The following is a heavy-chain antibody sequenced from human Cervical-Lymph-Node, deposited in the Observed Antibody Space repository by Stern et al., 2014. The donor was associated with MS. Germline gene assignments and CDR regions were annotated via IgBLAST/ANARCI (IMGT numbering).Heavy chain of an antibody. CDR2: INPNGSVT. CDR3: TRAVGGVGRE. D-gene: IGHD3-16*01. CDR1: GYTFTNYY. J-gene: IGHJ4*02. Sequence: VQLLVSGPEVKKPGASVMVSCKTSGYTFTNYYIHWVRQAPGQGLEWMGIINPNGSVTASAQKFQGRLTMTRDTSTTTVYMRLITLTSEDTAMYYCTRAVGGVGREWGQGTLVFVSS. V-gene: IGHV1-46*01.